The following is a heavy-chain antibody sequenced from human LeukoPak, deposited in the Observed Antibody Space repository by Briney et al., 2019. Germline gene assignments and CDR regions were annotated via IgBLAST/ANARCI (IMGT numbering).Heavy chain of an antibody. V-gene: IGHV4-59*01. J-gene: IGHJ4*02. CDR2: IYYSGST. CDR3: ARIYYDSSGYYYVDC. D-gene: IGHD3-22*01. Sequence: SETLSLTCTVSGGSISSYYWSWIRQPPGKGLEWIGYIYYSGSTNYNPSLKSRVTISVDTSKNQFSLKLSSVTAADTAVYYCARIYYDSSGYYYVDCWGQGTLVTVSS. CDR1: GGSISSYY.